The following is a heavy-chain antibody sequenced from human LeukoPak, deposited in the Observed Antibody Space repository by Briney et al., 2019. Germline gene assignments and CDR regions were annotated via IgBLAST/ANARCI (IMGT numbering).Heavy chain of an antibody. V-gene: IGHV3-33*01. Sequence: GGSLRLSCAASGFTFSSYGMHWVRQAPGKGLEWVAVIWYDGSNKYYADSVKGRFTISRDNSRNTLYLQMNSLRAEDTAVYYCARDFLAIFGVVTVRNFDYWGQGTLVTVSS. CDR1: GFTFSSYG. J-gene: IGHJ4*02. D-gene: IGHD3-3*01. CDR2: IWYDGSNK. CDR3: ARDFLAIFGVVTVRNFDY.